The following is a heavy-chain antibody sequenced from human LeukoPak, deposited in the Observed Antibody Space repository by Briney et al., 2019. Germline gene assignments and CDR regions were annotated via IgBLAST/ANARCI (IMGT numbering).Heavy chain of an antibody. Sequence: PGGSLRLSCVASGFTFSSYAMSWVRQAPGKGLEWVSAISGSGVTTHYAGSVKGRFTISRDNAKNTLYLQMNSLRAEDTAVYYCARGGPRRGAYFDYWGQGTLVTVSS. CDR2: ISGSGVTT. J-gene: IGHJ4*02. CDR3: ARGGPRRGAYFDY. CDR1: GFTFSSYA. V-gene: IGHV3-23*01.